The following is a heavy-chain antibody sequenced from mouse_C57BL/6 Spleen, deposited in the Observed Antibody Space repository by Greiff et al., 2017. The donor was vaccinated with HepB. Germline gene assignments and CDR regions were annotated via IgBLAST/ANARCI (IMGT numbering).Heavy chain of an antibody. D-gene: IGHD1-1*01. V-gene: IGHV5-4*01. CDR2: ISDGGSYT. J-gene: IGHJ1*03. CDR1: GFTFSSYA. Sequence: EVKVVESGGGLVKPGGSLKLSCAASGFTFSSYAMSWVRQTPEKRLEWVATISDGGSYTYYPDNVKGRFTISRDNAKNNLYLQMSHLKSEDTAMYYCAREDYGTYKYFDVWGTGTTVTVSS. CDR3: AREDYGTYKYFDV.